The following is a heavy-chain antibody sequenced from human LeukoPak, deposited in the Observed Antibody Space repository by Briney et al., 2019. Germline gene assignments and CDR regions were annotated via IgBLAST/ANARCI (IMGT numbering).Heavy chain of an antibody. D-gene: IGHD1-26*01. CDR2: IWYDGSNK. CDR1: GFTVSSNY. J-gene: IGHJ4*02. V-gene: IGHV3-33*08. Sequence: GGSLRLSCAASGFTVSSNYMSWVRQAPGKGLEWVAVIWYDGSNKYYADSVKGRFTISRDNSKNTLYLQMNSLRAEDTAVYYCARGHSGSYPSRAFDYWGQGTLVTVSS. CDR3: ARGHSGSYPSRAFDY.